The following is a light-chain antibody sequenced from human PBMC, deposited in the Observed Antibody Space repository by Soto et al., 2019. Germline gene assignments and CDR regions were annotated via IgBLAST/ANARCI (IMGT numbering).Light chain of an antibody. CDR3: ISYRSGSTLV. J-gene: IGLJ3*02. CDR2: EVT. Sequence: QSALTQPASVSGSPGQSISISCTGTSSDVGGYNYVSWYQQHPGKAPKLIIYEVTNRPPGVSNRFSGSKSGNTASLTISGLQVEDEADYYCISYRSGSTLVFGGGTKLTVL. CDR1: SSDVGGYNY. V-gene: IGLV2-14*01.